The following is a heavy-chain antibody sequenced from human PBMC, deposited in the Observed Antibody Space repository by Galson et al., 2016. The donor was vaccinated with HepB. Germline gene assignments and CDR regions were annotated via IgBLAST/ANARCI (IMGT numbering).Heavy chain of an antibody. V-gene: IGHV1-69*13. D-gene: IGHD3-22*01. CDR3: AKGDSSGLLDY. Sequence: SVKVSCKASGGTFSTYGISWVRQAPGQGLEWMGGIIVIFGTANYAQKFQGRVTITADESTSTAYMELSSLRSEDTAIYYCAKGDSSGLLDYWGQGTLVTVSS. J-gene: IGHJ4*02. CDR2: IIVIFGTA. CDR1: GGTFSTYG.